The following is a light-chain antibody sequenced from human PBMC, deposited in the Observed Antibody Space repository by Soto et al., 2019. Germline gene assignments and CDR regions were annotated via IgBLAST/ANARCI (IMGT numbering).Light chain of an antibody. Sequence: NFMLTQPHSVSESPGKTVTISCTRSSGSIASNYVQWYQQRPGSAPTTVIYEDNQRPSGVPDRFSGSIDSSSNSASLTISVLQDEDEADYYGQTYASSYVVLGGVTELTVL. J-gene: IGLJ2*01. CDR3: QTYASSYVV. CDR1: SGSIASNY. CDR2: EDN. V-gene: IGLV6-57*04.